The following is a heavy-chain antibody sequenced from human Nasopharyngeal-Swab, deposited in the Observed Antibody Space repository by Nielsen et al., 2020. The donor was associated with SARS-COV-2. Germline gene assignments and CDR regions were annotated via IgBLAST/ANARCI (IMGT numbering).Heavy chain of an antibody. Sequence: GESLKISCAASGFTFSSYGMHWVRQAPGKGLEWVSSISSSSSYIYYADSVKGRFTISRDNAKNSLYLQMNSLRAEDTAVYYCARGSVAGGLWGQGTLVTVSS. J-gene: IGHJ4*02. CDR3: ARGSVAGGL. D-gene: IGHD6-19*01. CDR2: ISSSSSYI. V-gene: IGHV3-21*01. CDR1: GFTFSSYG.